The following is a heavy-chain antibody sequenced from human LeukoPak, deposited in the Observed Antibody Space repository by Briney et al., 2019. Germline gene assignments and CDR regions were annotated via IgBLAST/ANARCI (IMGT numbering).Heavy chain of an antibody. V-gene: IGHV4-59*08. CDR3: ARHGGYSSPYLH. CDR2: IYYSRTT. D-gene: IGHD6-13*01. CDR1: GGSISNYY. J-gene: IGHJ1*01. Sequence: SETLSLTCTVSGGSISNYYWSWIRQPPGKGLECIGYIYYSRTTNYNPSLKSRVTISVDTSKNQFSLKLSSVTAADTAVYYCARHGGYSSPYLHWGQGTLVTVSS.